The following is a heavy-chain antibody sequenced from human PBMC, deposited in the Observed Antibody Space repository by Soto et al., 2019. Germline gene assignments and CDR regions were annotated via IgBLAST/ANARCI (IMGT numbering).Heavy chain of an antibody. Sequence: PGGSLRLSCVASGFTVDDYAMHWVRQAPGKGLEWVSGISANGDNVDYADSVKGRFTVSRDNAKNSLCLQMNSLRAEDTAVYYCARAYAGAATVYYYGMDVWGQGTTVTVSS. V-gene: IGHV3-20*04. CDR2: ISANGDNV. CDR1: GFTVDDYA. D-gene: IGHD2-15*01. J-gene: IGHJ6*02. CDR3: ARAYAGAATVYYYGMDV.